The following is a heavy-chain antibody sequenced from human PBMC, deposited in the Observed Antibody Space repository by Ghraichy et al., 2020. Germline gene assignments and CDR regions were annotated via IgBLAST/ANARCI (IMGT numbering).Heavy chain of an antibody. CDR2: ITGSGGTT. CDR1: GFTFSAYG. V-gene: IGHV3-23*01. D-gene: IGHD6-6*01. CDR3: ARKDSISSGYGY. J-gene: IGHJ4*02. Sequence: GGSLRLSCAASGFTFSAYGMNWVRQAPGKGLEWVSAITGSGGTTFYEDSVKGRFTISRDNSKNTLYLQMSSLRAEDTAVYYCARKDSISSGYGYWGQGTLVTVSS.